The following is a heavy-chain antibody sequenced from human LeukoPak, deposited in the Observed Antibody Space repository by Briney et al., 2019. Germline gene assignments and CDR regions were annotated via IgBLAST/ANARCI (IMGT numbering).Heavy chain of an antibody. J-gene: IGHJ6*02. CDR1: GLSISSGHNY. CDR2: IYTSGST. V-gene: IGHV4-61*02. CDR3: ARDEGYHYYAMDV. Sequence: SQTLSLTCTVSGLSISSGHNYWRWIRQPAGKGLEWIGRIYTSGSTDYDPSLKSRVTISVDASKNQFSLKLSSVTAADTAVYYCARDEGYHYYAMDVWGQGTTVTVSS.